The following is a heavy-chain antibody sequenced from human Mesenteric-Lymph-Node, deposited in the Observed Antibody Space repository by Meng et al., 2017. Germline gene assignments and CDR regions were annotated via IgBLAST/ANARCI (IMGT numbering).Heavy chain of an antibody. CDR3: ARASYGSGSPLGESWFDP. D-gene: IGHD3-10*01. V-gene: IGHV4-31*03. J-gene: IGHJ5*02. CDR1: GGSISSGGFY. CDR2: IHASGST. Sequence: VQLKGSGAGPVTPSPTLFLTCTGSGGSISSGGFYWSWIRQQPGKGSAWIGYIHASGSTYYNPSLKSRVTISADTYKNQFSLKLSSVTGADTAVYYCARASYGSGSPLGESWFDPWGQGTLVTVSS.